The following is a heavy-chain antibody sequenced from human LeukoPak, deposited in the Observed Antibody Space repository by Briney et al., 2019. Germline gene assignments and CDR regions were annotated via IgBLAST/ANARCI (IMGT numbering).Heavy chain of an antibody. CDR1: GYTFTGYY. Sequence: GSVKVSCKASGYTFTGYYMHWVRQAPGQGLEWIGWINPNSGGTNYAQKFQGRVTMTRDTSISTAYMELRSLRSDDTAVYYCAREGGPTGGAQDYWGQGTLVTVSS. CDR2: INPNSGGT. D-gene: IGHD1-1*01. V-gene: IGHV1-2*02. CDR3: AREGGPTGGAQDY. J-gene: IGHJ4*02.